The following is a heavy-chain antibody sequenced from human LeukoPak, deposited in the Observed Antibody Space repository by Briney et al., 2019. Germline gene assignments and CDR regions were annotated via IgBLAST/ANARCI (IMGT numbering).Heavy chain of an antibody. CDR3: ARAQYYSDSTGYYYLHY. V-gene: IGHV3-48*01. CDR2: ISSSSSTI. D-gene: IGHD3-22*01. J-gene: IGHJ4*02. CDR1: GFTFSSYH. Sequence: GGSLRLSRVGSGFTFSSYHMNWVRQAPGKGLEWVSYISSSSSTIYYADSVKGRFTISRDNAKNSLYLQTNSLRAEDTAVYYCARAQYYSDSTGYYYLHYWGQGTLVTVSS.